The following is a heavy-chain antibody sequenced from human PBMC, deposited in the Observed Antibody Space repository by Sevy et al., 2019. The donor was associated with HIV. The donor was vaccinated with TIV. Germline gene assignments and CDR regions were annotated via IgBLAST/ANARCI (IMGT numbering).Heavy chain of an antibody. CDR2: LDPQEGET. CDR3: ATVGLRYCSGSSCYQGDWFDP. D-gene: IGHD2-15*01. Sequence: ASVKVSCKVSGYTLTKLSIHWVRQAPGKGLEWMGDLDPQEGETIYSQGFKGRLSMTVDKSTDTAYMEQSSLTSEDSAVYYCATVGLRYCSGSSCYQGDWFDPWGQGTLVTVSS. V-gene: IGHV1-24*01. CDR1: GYTLTKLS. J-gene: IGHJ5*02.